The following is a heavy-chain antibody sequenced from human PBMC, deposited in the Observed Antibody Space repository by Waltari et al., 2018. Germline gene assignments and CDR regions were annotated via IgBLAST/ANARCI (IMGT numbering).Heavy chain of an antibody. D-gene: IGHD1-1*01. CDR3: ARSRVWNLGVGAFDI. Sequence: EVQLVETGGGPIQPGGSLRLYCAVSGLTLSSHNLGWVRQAPGKGLEWVSMVYAAGNTIDADSVEGRFTISKDNSKSIVYLQLNSLRAADTSVYFCARSRVWNLGVGAFDIWGQGTLVTVSS. CDR1: GLTLSSHN. CDR2: VYAAGNT. V-gene: IGHV3-53*02. J-gene: IGHJ3*02.